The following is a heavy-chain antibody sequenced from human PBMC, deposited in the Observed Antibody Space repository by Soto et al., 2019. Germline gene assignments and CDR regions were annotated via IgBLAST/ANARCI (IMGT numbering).Heavy chain of an antibody. CDR1: GGTFSSYA. D-gene: IGHD3-9*01. Sequence: VASVKVSCKASGGTFSSYAISWVRQAPGQGLEWMGGIIPIFGTANYAQKFQGRVTITADESTSTAYMELSSLRSEDTAVYYCARDQYYDILTGYYVYWYFDLWGRGTLVTVSS. CDR2: IIPIFGTA. CDR3: ARDQYYDILTGYYVYWYFDL. V-gene: IGHV1-69*13. J-gene: IGHJ2*01.